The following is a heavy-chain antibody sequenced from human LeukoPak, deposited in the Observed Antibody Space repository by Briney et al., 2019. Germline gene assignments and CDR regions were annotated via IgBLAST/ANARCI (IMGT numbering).Heavy chain of an antibody. CDR1: GFTFINYA. D-gene: IGHD2-15*01. Sequence: PGGSLRLSCAASGFTFINYAMNWVRQAPGKGLEWVSSISSTSNYIYYADSVKGRFTISRDNTKNSLYLQMNSLRAEDTAVYYCARDLPSPVVVAATDAFDIWGQGTMVTVSS. J-gene: IGHJ3*02. CDR3: ARDLPSPVVVAATDAFDI. V-gene: IGHV3-21*01. CDR2: ISSTSNYI.